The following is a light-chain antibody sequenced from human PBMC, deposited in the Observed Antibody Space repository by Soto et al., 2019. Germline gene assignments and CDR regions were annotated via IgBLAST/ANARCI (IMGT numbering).Light chain of an antibody. Sequence: QSVLTQPPSVSGAPGQRVTISCTGSSSNIGAGYDVHWYQQLPGTAPKRLIYGNSNRPSGVPDRFSGSKSGTSASLAITGLQAEDEADYYCQSYDSSLSGVVFGGGTKLNVL. CDR1: SSNIGAGYD. J-gene: IGLJ2*01. CDR3: QSYDSSLSGVV. CDR2: GNS. V-gene: IGLV1-40*01.